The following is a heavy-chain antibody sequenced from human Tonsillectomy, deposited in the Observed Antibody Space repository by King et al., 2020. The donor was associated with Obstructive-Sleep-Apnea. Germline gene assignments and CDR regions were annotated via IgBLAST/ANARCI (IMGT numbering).Heavy chain of an antibody. Sequence: QLVHSGAEVKKPGSSVKVSCKASGGTFSSYAISGVRQAPGQGLELMGVIIPSFGTANYAQKFQGRVTITADESTGTAYMELSSLRSEDTAVYYCARDDYYDSSGYYYFDYWGQGTLVTVSS. CDR2: IIPSFGTA. D-gene: IGHD3-22*01. CDR1: GGTFSSYA. V-gene: IGHV1-69*12. CDR3: ARDDYYDSSGYYYFDY. J-gene: IGHJ4*02.